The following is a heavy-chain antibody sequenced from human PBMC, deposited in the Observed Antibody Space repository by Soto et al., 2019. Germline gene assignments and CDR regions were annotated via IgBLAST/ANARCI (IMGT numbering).Heavy chain of an antibody. CDR1: GYTFTSYG. V-gene: IGHV1-18*01. D-gene: IGHD6-19*01. CDR3: ARDLGAGLVDY. Sequence: QVQLVQSGAEVKKPGASVKVSCKASGYTFTSYGITWVRQAPGQGLEWMGWINVYNGNTNYAQKLQGRVTMTTDTSTSTAYTELRSLRSDDTAVYYCARDLGAGLVDYWGQGTLVTVSS. CDR2: INVYNGNT. J-gene: IGHJ4*02.